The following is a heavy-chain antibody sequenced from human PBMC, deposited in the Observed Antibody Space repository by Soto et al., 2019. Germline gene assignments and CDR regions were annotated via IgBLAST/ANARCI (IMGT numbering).Heavy chain of an antibody. CDR3: ARGWSSSSWYLRAGYYSWFDP. CDR1: GGSFSGYY. CDR2: INHSGST. V-gene: IGHV4-34*01. D-gene: IGHD6-13*01. J-gene: IGHJ5*02. Sequence: ETLSLTCAVYGGSFSGYYWSWIRQPPGKGLEWIGEINHSGSTNYNPSLKSRVTISVDTSKNQFSLKLSSVTAADTAVYYCARGWSSSSWYLRAGYYSWFDPWGQGTLVTVSS.